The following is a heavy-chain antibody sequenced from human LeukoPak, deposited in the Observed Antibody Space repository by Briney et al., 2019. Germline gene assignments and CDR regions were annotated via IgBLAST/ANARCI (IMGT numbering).Heavy chain of an antibody. Sequence: SETLSLTCTVSGGSISSSSYYWGWIRQPPGKGLEWIGSIYYSGGTYYNPSLKSRVTISVDTSKNQFSLKLSSVTAADTAVYYCARLNIVATGLDYWGQGTLVTVSS. CDR1: GGSISSSSYY. CDR3: ARLNIVATGLDY. CDR2: IYYSGGT. D-gene: IGHD5-12*01. J-gene: IGHJ4*02. V-gene: IGHV4-39*01.